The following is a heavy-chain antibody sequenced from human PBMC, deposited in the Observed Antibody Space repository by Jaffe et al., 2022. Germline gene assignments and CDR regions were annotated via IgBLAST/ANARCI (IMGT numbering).Heavy chain of an antibody. V-gene: IGHV1-18*01. CDR3: ARDELRYFDWAPPEMDV. CDR2: ISAYNGNT. Sequence: QVQLVQSGAEVKKPGASVKVSCKASGYTFTSYGISWVRQAPGQGLEWMGWISAYNGNTNYAQKLQGRVTMTTDTSTSTAYMELRSLRSDDTAVYYCARDELRYFDWAPPEMDVWGKGTTVTVSS. D-gene: IGHD3-9*01. J-gene: IGHJ6*04. CDR1: GYTFTSYG.